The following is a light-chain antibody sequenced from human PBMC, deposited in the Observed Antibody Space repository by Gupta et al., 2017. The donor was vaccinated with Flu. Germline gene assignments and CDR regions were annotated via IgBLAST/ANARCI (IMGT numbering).Light chain of an antibody. CDR2: SNN. CDR1: SSNIGSNT. V-gene: IGLV1-44*01. CDR3: AAWDDSQNGRV. Sequence: QSVLTQPPGASRTPGQRVTISFSGSSSNIGSNTVDWYQQLPGTAPKLLIYSNNPRTSGVPERFSGSKSGTSAAIASSGLQAEDEADYYCAAWDDSQNGRVFGGGTKQTVL. J-gene: IGLJ3*02.